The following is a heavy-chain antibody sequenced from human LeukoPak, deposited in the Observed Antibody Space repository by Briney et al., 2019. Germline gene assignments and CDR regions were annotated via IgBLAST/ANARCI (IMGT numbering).Heavy chain of an antibody. CDR1: GYTFTGYY. J-gene: IGHJ4*02. V-gene: IGHV1-2*02. CDR2: INPNSGGT. CDR3: ARVQGDPSPYFDY. Sequence: GASVKVSCKASGYTFTGYYMHWVRQAPGQGLEWMGWINPNSGGTNYAQKFQGRVTMTRDTSISTAYMELSRLRSDDTAVYYCARVQGDPSPYFDYWGQGTLVTVSS.